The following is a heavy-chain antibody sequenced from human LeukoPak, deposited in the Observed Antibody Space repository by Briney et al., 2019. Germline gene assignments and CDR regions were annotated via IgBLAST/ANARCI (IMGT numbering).Heavy chain of an antibody. Sequence: PGGSLRLSCAASGFTFSSYWMSWVRQAPGKGLEWVANIKQDGSEKYYVDSAKGRFTISRDNAKNSLYLQMNSLRAEDTAVYYCARDLYRIVVVPHYFDYWGQGTLVTVSS. CDR3: ARDLYRIVVVPHYFDY. J-gene: IGHJ4*02. D-gene: IGHD3-22*01. V-gene: IGHV3-7*01. CDR1: GFTFSSYW. CDR2: IKQDGSEK.